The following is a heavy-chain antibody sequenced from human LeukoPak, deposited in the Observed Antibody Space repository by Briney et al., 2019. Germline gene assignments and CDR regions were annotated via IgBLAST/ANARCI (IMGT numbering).Heavy chain of an antibody. CDR3: AREVWCSSGDCYLNVFDF. D-gene: IGHD2-21*02. CDR2: ISPASGRT. V-gene: IGHV1-18*01. CDR1: GYTFKSYG. Sequence: GASVKVSCKASGYTFKSYGIIWVRQAPGQGLEWMGYISPASGRTTYAQNLQGRVTMTTDTPTTTAHMELRSLRSDDTAVYYCAREVWCSSGDCYLNVFDFWGQGTLVTVSP. J-gene: IGHJ3*01.